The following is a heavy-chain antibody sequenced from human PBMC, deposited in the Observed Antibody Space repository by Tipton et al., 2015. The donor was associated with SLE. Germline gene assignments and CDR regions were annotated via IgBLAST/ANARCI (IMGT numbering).Heavy chain of an antibody. CDR1: GFRLRNYA. CDR2: IYSGRGT. J-gene: IGHJ3*02. Sequence: SLRLSCAASGFRLRNYAMAWVRQAPGKGLEWVSVIYSGRGTYYAESVKGRFTISRDISNEMLYLQMNGLKTQDTAVYYCTTPGYGGHVHDGVFDNWGQGTMVTVSS. D-gene: IGHD4-23*01. V-gene: IGHV3-23*03. CDR3: TTPGYGGHVHDGVFDN.